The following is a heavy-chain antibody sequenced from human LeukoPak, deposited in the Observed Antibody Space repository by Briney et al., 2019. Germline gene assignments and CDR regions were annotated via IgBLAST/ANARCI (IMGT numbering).Heavy chain of an antibody. CDR1: GGTFSSYA. J-gene: IGHJ4*02. CDR2: IIPIFGTA. V-gene: IGHV1-69*13. D-gene: IGHD4-17*01. Sequence: GASVKVSCKASGGTFSSYAISWVRQAPGQGLEWMGGIIPIFGTANYAQKFQGRVTITADESTSTAYMELSSLRSEDTAVYYCARGRTYGDYVLDYWGQGTLVTVSS. CDR3: ARGRTYGDYVLDY.